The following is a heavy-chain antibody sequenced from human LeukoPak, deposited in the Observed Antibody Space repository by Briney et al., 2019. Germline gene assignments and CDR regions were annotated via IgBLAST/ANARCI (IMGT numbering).Heavy chain of an antibody. CDR1: GGSISSGDYY. CDR2: IYYSGST. CDR3: ASGYSSGWIFDY. D-gene: IGHD6-19*01. J-gene: IGHJ4*02. Sequence: PSETLSLTCAVSGGSISSGDYYWSWIRQPPGKGLEWIGYIYYSGSTYYNPSLKSRVTISVDTSKNQFSLKLSSVTAADTAVYYCASGYSSGWIFDYWGQGTLVTVSS. V-gene: IGHV4-30-4*01.